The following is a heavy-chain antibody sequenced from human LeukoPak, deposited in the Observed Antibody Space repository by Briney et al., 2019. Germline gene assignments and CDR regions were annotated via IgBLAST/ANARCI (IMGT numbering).Heavy chain of an antibody. CDR2: ISSSSSTI. Sequence: PGGYLGRSRAASGFTFSSYSMNWVRQAPGKGLEWVSYISSSSSTIYYADSVKGRFTISRDNAKNSLYLQMNSLRAEDTAVYYCAREEYYYDSSGYYLPYYFDYWGQGTLVTVSS. V-gene: IGHV3-48*01. J-gene: IGHJ4*02. D-gene: IGHD3-22*01. CDR1: GFTFSSYS. CDR3: AREEYYYDSSGYYLPYYFDY.